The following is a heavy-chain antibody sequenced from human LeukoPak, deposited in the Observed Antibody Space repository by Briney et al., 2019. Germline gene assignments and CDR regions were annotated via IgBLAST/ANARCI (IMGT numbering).Heavy chain of an antibody. Sequence: SETLSLTCTVSGGSISYYYWNWIRQPPGKGLEWIAYIYYSGSTNYNPSLKSRVTISVDTSKNQFSLKLSSVTAADTAVYYCATYHFRGDTHYFDYWGQGILVTVSS. CDR2: IYYSGST. D-gene: IGHD3-10*02. CDR3: ATYHFRGDTHYFDY. CDR1: GGSISYYY. J-gene: IGHJ4*02. V-gene: IGHV4-59*01.